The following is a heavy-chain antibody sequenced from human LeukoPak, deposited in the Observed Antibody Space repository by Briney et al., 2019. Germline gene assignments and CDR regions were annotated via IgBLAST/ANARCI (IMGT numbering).Heavy chain of an antibody. Sequence: GGSLRLSCVASGFTFSSHWMHWVRQGPGKGLVWVSRIKSDGRSTNYADSVKGRFTISRDNAKNTLYLQMNGLRAEDTAVYYCAKDLWAAAGANWFDPWGQGTLVTVSS. CDR1: GFTFSSHW. V-gene: IGHV3-74*01. CDR3: AKDLWAAAGANWFDP. CDR2: IKSDGRST. D-gene: IGHD6-13*01. J-gene: IGHJ5*02.